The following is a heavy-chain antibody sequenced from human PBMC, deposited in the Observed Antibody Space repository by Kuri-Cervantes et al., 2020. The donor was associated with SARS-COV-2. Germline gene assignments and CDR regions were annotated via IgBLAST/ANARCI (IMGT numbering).Heavy chain of an antibody. Sequence: SETLSLTCTVSGGSLTNYYWIWIRQTPGKGLEWIGYIYYSGTTESNPSLKSRVTMSVDASKNQFSLRLNSVTAADTAIYYCARDLWGGDYWGQGILVTVSS. CDR1: GGSLTNYY. CDR3: ARDLWGGDY. CDR2: IYYSGTT. J-gene: IGHJ4*02. D-gene: IGHD2-21*01. V-gene: IGHV4-59*12.